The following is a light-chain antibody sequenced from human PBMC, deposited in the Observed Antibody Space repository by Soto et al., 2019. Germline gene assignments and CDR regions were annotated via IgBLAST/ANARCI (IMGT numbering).Light chain of an antibody. Sequence: QSALTQPASVSGSPGQSITISCTGTSSDIGRYNLVSWYQQHPGKAPKLMIYEVTKRPSGVSNRFSASQSGNTASLTISGLQAEDEADYYCCSYASYSTPYVFGTGTKLTVL. CDR2: EVT. CDR3: CSYASYSTPYV. V-gene: IGLV2-23*02. J-gene: IGLJ1*01. CDR1: SSDIGRYNL.